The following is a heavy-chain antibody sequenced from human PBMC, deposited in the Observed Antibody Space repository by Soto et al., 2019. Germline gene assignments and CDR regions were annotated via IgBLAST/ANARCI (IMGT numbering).Heavy chain of an antibody. V-gene: IGHV6-1*01. D-gene: IGHD4-17*01. Sequence: KQSQTLSLTCGISGDSVSSNSAVWHWIRQSPSRGLEWLGRAFYRSNWYTDYAVSMKSRINFHADTTKNQFSLQLNSVTPEDTAVYYCAVTTVTTFGVSFDYWGQGTLVTVSS. CDR1: GDSVSSNSAV. J-gene: IGHJ4*02. CDR3: AVTTVTTFGVSFDY. CDR2: AFYRSNWYT.